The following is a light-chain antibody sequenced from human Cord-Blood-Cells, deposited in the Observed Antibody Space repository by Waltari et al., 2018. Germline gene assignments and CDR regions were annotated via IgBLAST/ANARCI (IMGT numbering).Light chain of an antibody. V-gene: IGKV1-27*01. CDR1: QGISNY. J-gene: IGKJ1*01. Sequence: DIQMTQSPSSLSASVGDSVPITCRASQGISNYLAWSQQKPGKVPKLLIYAASTLQSGVPSRFSGSGSGTDFTLTISSLQPEDVATYYCQKYNSAPPTFGQGTKVEIK. CDR2: AAS. CDR3: QKYNSAPPT.